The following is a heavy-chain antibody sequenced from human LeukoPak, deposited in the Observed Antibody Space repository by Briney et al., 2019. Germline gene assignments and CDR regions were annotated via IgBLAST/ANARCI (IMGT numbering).Heavy chain of an antibody. CDR1: GDSVSSNSAS. CDR3: ARDPSLITFGGVIVPFDY. CDR2: TYYRSKWSN. Sequence: SQTLSLTCAISGDSVSSNSASWNWIRQSPSRGLEWLGRTYYRSKWSNDYAVSVKSRITINPDTSKNQFSLKLSSVTAADTAVYYCARDPSLITFGGVIVPFDYWGQGTVVTVSS. V-gene: IGHV6-1*01. J-gene: IGHJ4*02. D-gene: IGHD3-16*02.